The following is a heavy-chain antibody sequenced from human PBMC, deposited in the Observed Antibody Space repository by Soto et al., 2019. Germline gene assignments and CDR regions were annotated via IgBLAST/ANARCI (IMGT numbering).Heavy chain of an antibody. CDR1: GGSISDYQ. V-gene: IGHV4-59*12. CDR2: IYYSGRT. CDR3: ARLSSTIFYDFWSGPLWWFDP. Sequence: SETLSLTCSISGGSISDYQWSWIRQPPGKGLEWIGYIYYSGRTNYNPSLKSRVTITLDTSTKQFSLKLSSVTAADTAVYYCARLSSTIFYDFWSGPLWWFDPWGQGTLVTVSS. D-gene: IGHD3-3*01. J-gene: IGHJ5*02.